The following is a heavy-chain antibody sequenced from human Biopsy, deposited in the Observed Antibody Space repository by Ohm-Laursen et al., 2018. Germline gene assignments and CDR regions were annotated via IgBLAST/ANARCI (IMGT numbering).Heavy chain of an antibody. CDR3: AQTRNYYGGFYFDY. CDR2: IRNT. D-gene: IGHD3-10*01. CDR1: GVACSGFS. J-gene: IGHJ4*02. V-gene: IGHV4-34*01. Sequence: LSCAASGVACSGFSKHGVRQPPGKGLEWLGTIRNTYFRTSLKSRVTMSVDTSKTQCSLKLSSVNAADTGVYYCAQTRNYYGGFYFDYWGRGTLVTVSS.